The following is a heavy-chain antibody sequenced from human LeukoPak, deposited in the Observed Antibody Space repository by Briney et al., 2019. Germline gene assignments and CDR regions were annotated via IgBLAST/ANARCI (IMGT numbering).Heavy chain of an antibody. V-gene: IGHV4-4*07. D-gene: IGHD3-3*01. CDR3: ARGTYYDFWSGYRGGWFDP. CDR2: IYTSGST. J-gene: IGHJ5*02. CDR1: GGSISSYY. Sequence: SETLSLTCTVSGGSISSYYWSWIRQPAGKGLEWIGRIYTSGSTNYNPSLKSRVTMSVDTSKNQFSLKLSSVTAADTAVYYCARGTYYDFWSGYRGGWFDPWSQGTLVTVSS.